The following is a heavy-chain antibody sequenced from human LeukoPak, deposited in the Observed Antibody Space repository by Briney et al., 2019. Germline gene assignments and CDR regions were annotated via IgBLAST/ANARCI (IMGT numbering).Heavy chain of an antibody. V-gene: IGHV3-30-3*01. CDR2: ISYDGSNK. CDR3: ARMFGKGAKICPYFDY. J-gene: IGHJ4*02. CDR1: GFTFSSYA. D-gene: IGHD3-10*02. Sequence: PGGSLRLSCAASGFTFSSYAMHWVRQAPGKGLEWVAVISYDGSNKYYADSVKGRFTISRDNSKNTLYLQMNSLRAEDTAVYYCARMFGKGAKICPYFDYWGQGTLVTVSS.